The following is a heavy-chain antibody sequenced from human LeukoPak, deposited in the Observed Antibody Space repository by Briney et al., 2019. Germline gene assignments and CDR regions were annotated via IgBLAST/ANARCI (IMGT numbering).Heavy chain of an antibody. J-gene: IGHJ4*02. CDR3: AKDGGSIAARRDY. D-gene: IGHD6-6*01. Sequence: PGGPLRLSCAASGCTFSSYAMSWVRQAPGKGLGWVSAISGSGGSTYYADSVKGRFTISRDNSKNTLYLQMNSLRAEDTAVYYCAKDGGSIAARRDYWGQGTLVTVSS. V-gene: IGHV3-23*01. CDR2: ISGSGGST. CDR1: GCTFSSYA.